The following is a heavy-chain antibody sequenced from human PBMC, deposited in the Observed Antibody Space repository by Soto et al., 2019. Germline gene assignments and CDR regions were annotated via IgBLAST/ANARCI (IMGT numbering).Heavy chain of an antibody. J-gene: IGHJ4*02. Sequence: PSETLSLTCTVSGGSISSSSYYWGWIRQPPGKGLEWIGSIYYSGSTYYNPSLKSRVTISVDTSKNQFSLKLSSVTAADTAVYYCARPFSCITMKVVVIPAELDYWGQGTLVTVSS. CDR3: ARPFSCITMKVVVIPAELDY. V-gene: IGHV4-39*01. D-gene: IGHD3-22*01. CDR1: GGSISSSSYY. CDR2: IYYSGST.